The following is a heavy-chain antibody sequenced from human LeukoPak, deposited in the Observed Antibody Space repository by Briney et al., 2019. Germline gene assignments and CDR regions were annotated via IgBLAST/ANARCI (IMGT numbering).Heavy chain of an antibody. J-gene: IGHJ4*02. Sequence: GSLRLSCAASGLTFSNYAMNWVRQASGRGLEWVSGITDSGRKTYYADSVKGRFSISRDNSKNTVYLQMNSLRAEDTAVYYCAKDSVRVVPAAYFDYWGQGTLVTVSS. CDR3: AKDSVRVVPAAYFDY. CDR1: GLTFSNYA. V-gene: IGHV3-23*01. D-gene: IGHD2-2*01. CDR2: ITDSGRKT.